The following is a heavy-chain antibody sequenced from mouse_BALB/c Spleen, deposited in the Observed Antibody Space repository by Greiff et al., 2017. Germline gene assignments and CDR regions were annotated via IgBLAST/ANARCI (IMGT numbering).Heavy chain of an antibody. Sequence: EVQLQQSGTVLARPGASVKMSCKASGYSFTSYWMHWVKQRPGQGLEWIGAIYPGNSDTSYNQKFKCKAKLTAVTSASTAYMELSSLTNEDSAVYYCTRNPYGKRETYAMDYWGQGTSVTVSS. V-gene: IGHV1-5*01. J-gene: IGHJ4*01. CDR1: GYSFTSYW. CDR2: IYPGNSDT. D-gene: IGHD2-1*01. CDR3: TRNPYGKRETYAMDY.